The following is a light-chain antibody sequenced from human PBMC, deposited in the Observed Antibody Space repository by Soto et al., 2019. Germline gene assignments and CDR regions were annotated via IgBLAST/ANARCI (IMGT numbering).Light chain of an antibody. Sequence: IQMTQSPSSLSASVGDRVTITFLASQAINNYLDWYQQKPGQCPQLLIYAASTLQSGVPSQFSGSGSGTDFTFTISILQPEDVATYSCQKYNSAPPFTFGQGTRLEIK. CDR1: QAINNY. CDR2: AAS. J-gene: IGKJ5*01. CDR3: QKYNSAPPFT. V-gene: IGKV1-27*01.